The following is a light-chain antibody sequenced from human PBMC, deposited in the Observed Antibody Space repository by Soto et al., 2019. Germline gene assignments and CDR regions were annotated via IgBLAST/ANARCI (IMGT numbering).Light chain of an antibody. J-gene: IGLJ1*01. CDR2: EVS. Sequence: QSVLTQPPSASGSPGHSVTISCTGTSSDVGGYNYVSWYQQHPGKAPKLMIYEVSKRPSGVPDRFSGSKSGNTASLTVSGLQAEDEADYYCSSYAGSNNSYVFGTGTKVPS. CDR3: SSYAGSNNSYV. V-gene: IGLV2-8*01. CDR1: SSDVGGYNY.